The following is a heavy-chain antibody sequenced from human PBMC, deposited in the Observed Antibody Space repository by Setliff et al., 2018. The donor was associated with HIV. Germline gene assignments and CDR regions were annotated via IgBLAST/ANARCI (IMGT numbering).Heavy chain of an antibody. V-gene: IGHV4-59*01. CDR3: ARDLGRITLSGVNEGWFDP. CDR1: GAYISSYY. Sequence: SETLSLTCTVSGAYISSYYWSWIRQPPGKGLEWTGDIYYSGNTHFNPSLKSRVTISLDTSKNQVFLKLTSVTAADTAVYYCARDLGRITLSGVNEGWFDPWGQGTLVPVSS. CDR2: IYYSGNT. D-gene: IGHD3-3*01. J-gene: IGHJ5*02.